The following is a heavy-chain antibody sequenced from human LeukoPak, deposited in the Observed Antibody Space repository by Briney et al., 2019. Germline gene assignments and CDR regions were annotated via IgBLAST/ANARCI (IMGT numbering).Heavy chain of an antibody. CDR1: GFTFDDYA. J-gene: IGHJ3*01. CDR3: ARDRDCSRTSCFNAFDV. D-gene: IGHD2-2*01. V-gene: IGHV3-9*01. Sequence: GRSLRLSCAASGFTFDDYAMHWVRQAPGKGLEWVSGISWNSGSIGYADSVKGRFTISRDNSKNALYLQMNSLRLEDTAVYYCARDRDCSRTSCFNAFDVWGQGTMAIVSS. CDR2: ISWNSGSI.